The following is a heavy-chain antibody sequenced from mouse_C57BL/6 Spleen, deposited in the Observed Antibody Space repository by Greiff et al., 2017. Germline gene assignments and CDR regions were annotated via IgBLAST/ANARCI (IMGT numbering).Heavy chain of an antibody. CDR1: GFTFSSYA. CDR2: ISDGGSYT. Sequence: EVQVVESGGGLVKPGGSLKLSCAASGFTFSSYAMSWVRQTPEKRLEWVATISDGGSYTYYPDNVKGRFTISRDNAKNNLYLQMSHLKSEDTAMYYCAREGLRRAGAMDYWGQGTSVTVSS. V-gene: IGHV5-4*01. CDR3: AREGLRRAGAMDY. D-gene: IGHD2-4*01. J-gene: IGHJ4*01.